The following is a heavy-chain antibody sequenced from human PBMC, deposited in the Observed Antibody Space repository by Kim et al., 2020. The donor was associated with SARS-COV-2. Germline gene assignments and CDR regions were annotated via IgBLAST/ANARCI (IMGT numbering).Heavy chain of an antibody. CDR1: GFTFSGST. Sequence: WGSLRLSCAASGFTFSGSTMHWVRQASGKGLEWVGHIRSKTNGFATIYAASVKGRFIISRDDSKNTAYLQMHSLKAEDTSVYDCTRLMVISKGRSNWFDPWGQGTLVTVSS. D-gene: IGHD2-21*01. J-gene: IGHJ5*02. CDR2: IRSKTNGFAT. V-gene: IGHV3-73*01. CDR3: TRLMVISKGRSNWFDP.